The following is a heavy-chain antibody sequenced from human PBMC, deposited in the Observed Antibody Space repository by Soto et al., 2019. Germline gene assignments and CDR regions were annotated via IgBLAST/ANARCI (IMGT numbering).Heavy chain of an antibody. D-gene: IGHD1-26*01. V-gene: IGHV4-59*01. CDR3: ARAGLVVGVPAYFDY. CDR2: IYYSGST. CDR1: GGSISSDY. J-gene: IGHJ4*02. Sequence: TSETLSLTCTVSGGSISSDYWSWIRQPPGKGLEWIAYIYYSGSTNYSPSLKSRVTISVDTSKNQFSLKLSSVTAADTAVYYCARAGLVVGVPAYFDYWGQGTLVTVSS.